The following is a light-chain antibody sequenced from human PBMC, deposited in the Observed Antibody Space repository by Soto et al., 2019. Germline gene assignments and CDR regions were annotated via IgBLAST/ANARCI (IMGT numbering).Light chain of an antibody. Sequence: DIRMTQSPSTLSASVGDRVTITCRASQSISSWLAWYQQKPGKAPKLLIYKASSLESGFPSRFSSSGSGTEFTLTISSLQPDDFATYYCQQYNIYWTFGQGTKVEIK. V-gene: IGKV1-5*03. CDR2: KAS. CDR1: QSISSW. CDR3: QQYNIYWT. J-gene: IGKJ1*01.